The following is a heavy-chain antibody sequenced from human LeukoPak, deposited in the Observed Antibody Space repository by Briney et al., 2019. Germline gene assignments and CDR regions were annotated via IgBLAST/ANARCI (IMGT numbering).Heavy chain of an antibody. Sequence: GASVKVSCKVSVYTLTELSMHWVRQAPGKGLEWMGGFDPEDGETIYAQKFQGRVTMTEDTSTDTAYMELSSLRSEDTAVYYCAIYPYCSGGSCYAAWFDPWGQGTLVTVSS. J-gene: IGHJ5*02. CDR2: FDPEDGET. CDR1: VYTLTELS. D-gene: IGHD2-15*01. V-gene: IGHV1-24*01. CDR3: AIYPYCSGGSCYAAWFDP.